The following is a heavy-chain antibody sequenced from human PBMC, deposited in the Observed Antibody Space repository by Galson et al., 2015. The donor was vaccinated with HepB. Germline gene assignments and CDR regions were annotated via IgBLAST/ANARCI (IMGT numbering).Heavy chain of an antibody. D-gene: IGHD1-26*01. CDR3: VKGCSLPELQTYYFDY. Sequence: SLRLSCAASGFTFSSYAMHWVRQAPGKGLEYVSAISSNGGSTYYADSVKGRFTISRDNSKNTLYLQMSSLRAEDTAVYYCVKGCSLPELQTYYFDYWGQGTLVTVSS. CDR1: GFTFSSYA. V-gene: IGHV3-64D*06. J-gene: IGHJ4*02. CDR2: ISSNGGST.